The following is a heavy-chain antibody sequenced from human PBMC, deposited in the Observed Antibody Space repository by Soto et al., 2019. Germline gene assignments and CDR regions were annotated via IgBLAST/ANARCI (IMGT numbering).Heavy chain of an antibody. CDR2: ISGDTSNT. D-gene: IGHD2-21*01. CDR3: GRGPGAADELLDY. Sequence: GGSLRLSCAGSGFTFTDYGINWVRQGPKKGLEGVSTISGDTSNTHYADSLKGRFTISRDNSKNTVFLQFNSLRVEDTAVYYGGRGPGAADELLDYWGNGIQVTVSS. CDR1: GFTFTDYG. J-gene: IGHJ4*01. V-gene: IGHV3-23*01.